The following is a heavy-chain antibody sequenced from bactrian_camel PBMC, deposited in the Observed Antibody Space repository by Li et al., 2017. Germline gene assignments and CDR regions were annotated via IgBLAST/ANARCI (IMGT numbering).Heavy chain of an antibody. D-gene: IGHD6*01. CDR1: GYVSEVHC. CDR3: AKLGYWGTVVVCTGDY. Sequence: HVPLVESGGGTVQAGGSVILSCAPSGYVSEVHCMAWFRQAPGKEREGVAALGSSGDRTNYADSVKGRFTISQADAKNSVYLQLNSLKTEDMAMYYCAKLGYWGTVVVCTGDYWGQGTQVTVS. V-gene: IGHV3S53*01. CDR2: LGSSGDRT. J-gene: IGHJ4*01.